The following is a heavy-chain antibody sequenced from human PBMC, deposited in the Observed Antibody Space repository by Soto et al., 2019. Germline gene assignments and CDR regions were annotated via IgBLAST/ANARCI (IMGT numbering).Heavy chain of an antibody. Sequence: EVELVESGGGLVKPGGSLRLSCAASGFTFSSYSMNWVRQAPGKGLEWVSSITSCSSYIYYADSVKGRFTISRDNAKNSLYLQMNSLRAEDTAVYYCASRHYGMDVWGQGTTVTVSS. V-gene: IGHV3-21*01. J-gene: IGHJ6*02. CDR2: ITSCSSYI. CDR3: ASRHYGMDV. CDR1: GFTFSSYS.